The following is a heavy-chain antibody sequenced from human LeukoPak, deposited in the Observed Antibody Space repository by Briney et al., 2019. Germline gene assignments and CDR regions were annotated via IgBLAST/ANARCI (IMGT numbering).Heavy chain of an antibody. V-gene: IGHV4-31*03. D-gene: IGHD3-10*01. CDR2: IHHSGRS. J-gene: IGHJ4*02. Sequence: SETLSLTCTVSADSLSSGGHYWAWIRQFPGKGLESIAFIHHSGRSRHNPSLKDRAAISVGTSRKQFALKLSSVTAADTAMYYCARGGNRFGGFYFDYWGQGIQVIVSS. CDR1: ADSLSSGGHY. CDR3: ARGGNRFGGFYFDY.